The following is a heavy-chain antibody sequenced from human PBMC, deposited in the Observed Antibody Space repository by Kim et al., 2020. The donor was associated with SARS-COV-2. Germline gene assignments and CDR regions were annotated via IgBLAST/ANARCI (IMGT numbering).Heavy chain of an antibody. Sequence: SVKGRFTISRDNAKNSLYLQMNSLRAEDTAVYYCARSSYYYDSSGYPFGYWGQGTLVTVSS. CDR3: ARSSYYYDSSGYPFGY. V-gene: IGHV3-11*03. D-gene: IGHD3-22*01. J-gene: IGHJ4*02.